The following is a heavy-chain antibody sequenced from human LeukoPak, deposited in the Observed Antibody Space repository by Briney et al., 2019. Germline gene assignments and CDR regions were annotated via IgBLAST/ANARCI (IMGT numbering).Heavy chain of an antibody. D-gene: IGHD3-10*01. J-gene: IGHJ4*02. CDR2: IKQDGTEI. CDR1: GFTFNNYW. V-gene: IGHV3-7*01. Sequence: PGGSLRLSCAASGFTFNNYWMTWFRQAPGKGLEWVANIKQDGTEIFYVDSVRDRFIISRDNAENSLYLQMNSLRVEDTAVYYCARTPDGADYWGQGTLVTVSS. CDR3: ARTPDGADY.